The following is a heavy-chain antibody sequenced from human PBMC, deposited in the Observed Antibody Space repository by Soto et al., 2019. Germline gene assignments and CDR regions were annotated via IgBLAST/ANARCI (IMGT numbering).Heavy chain of an antibody. CDR3: ARPGYYYGSGSYYSPDY. D-gene: IGHD3-10*01. V-gene: IGHV5-51*01. CDR1: GYSFTSYW. J-gene: IGHJ4*02. Sequence: GESLKISCKGSGYSFTSYWIGWVRQMPGKGLEWMGIIYPGDSDTRYSPSFQGQVTISADKSISTAYLQWSSLKASDTAMYYCARPGYYYGSGSYYSPDYWGQGTLVPSPQ. CDR2: IYPGDSDT.